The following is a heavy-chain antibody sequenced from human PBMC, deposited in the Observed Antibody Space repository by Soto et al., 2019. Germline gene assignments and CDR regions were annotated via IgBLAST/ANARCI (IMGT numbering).Heavy chain of an antibody. D-gene: IGHD1-20*01. CDR2: ISPYNGNT. CDR3: ARETRYREMEV. V-gene: IGHV1-18*01. J-gene: IGHJ6*04. Sequence: ASVKVSCKASGYSFTSYGISWVRQAPGQGLEWMGWISPYNGNTKYAQNVQGRVTMTTETYTKTAYMELRGLRSDDTAVYYCARETRYREMEVWGKGNTVTVSS. CDR1: GYSFTSYG.